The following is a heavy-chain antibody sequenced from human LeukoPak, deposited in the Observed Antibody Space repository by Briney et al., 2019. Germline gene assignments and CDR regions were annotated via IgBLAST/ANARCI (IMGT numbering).Heavy chain of an antibody. Sequence: ASVKVSCKASGYTFTGYSMHWVRQAPGQGLERMGWINPHSGATNYAQKFQGRVTMTRDTSISTGYMQLTRLTSDDTAVYYCARAPNNWNDLIVAYWGQGTLVTVSS. CDR1: GYTFTGYS. J-gene: IGHJ4*02. V-gene: IGHV1-2*02. CDR2: INPHSGAT. CDR3: ARAPNNWNDLIVAY. D-gene: IGHD1-1*01.